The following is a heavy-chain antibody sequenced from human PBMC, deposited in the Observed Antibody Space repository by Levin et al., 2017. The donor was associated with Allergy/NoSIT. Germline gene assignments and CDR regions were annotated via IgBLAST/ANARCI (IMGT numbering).Heavy chain of an antibody. J-gene: IGHJ1*01. CDR3: AREQHIAVAGTYFQH. CDR2: IYYSGST. D-gene: IGHD6-19*01. CDR1: GGSISSYY. Sequence: SQTLSLTCTVSGGSISSYYWSWIRQPPGKGLEWIGYIYYSGSTNYNPSLKSRVTISVDTSKNQFSLKLSSVTAADTAVYYCAREQHIAVAGTYFQHWGQGTLVTVSS. V-gene: IGHV4-59*01.